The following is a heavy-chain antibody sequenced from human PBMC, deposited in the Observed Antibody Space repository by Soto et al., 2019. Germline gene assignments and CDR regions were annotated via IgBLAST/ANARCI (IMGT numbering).Heavy chain of an antibody. CDR1: GLPHSNFA. CDR3: AKDAVYNDGLWLMDH. CDR2: IYGSGRGI. V-gene: IGHV3-23*05. J-gene: IGHJ4*02. Sequence: GGSLRLSCTASGLPHSNFAMMWVRQAPGKGLECVSGIYGSGRGIEYADSVKGRFTISRDNSKNTVYLQMTDLRADDTAVYYCAKDAVYNDGLWLMDHWGQGTQVTVS. D-gene: IGHD3-16*01.